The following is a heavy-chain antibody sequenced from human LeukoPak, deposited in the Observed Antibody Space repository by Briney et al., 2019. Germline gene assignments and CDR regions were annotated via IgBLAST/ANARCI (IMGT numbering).Heavy chain of an antibody. V-gene: IGHV3-33*03. CDR3: ASLSFLDAFDI. D-gene: IGHD2/OR15-2a*01. CDR1: GFTFSSYG. J-gene: IGHJ3*02. Sequence: PGGSLRLSCAASGFTFSSYGFHWVRQAPGKGLEWVAVIWYDGSKKYYADSVKGRFTISRDNAKNSLYLQMNSLRAEDTAVYYCASLSFLDAFDIWGQGTMVTVSS. CDR2: IWYDGSKK.